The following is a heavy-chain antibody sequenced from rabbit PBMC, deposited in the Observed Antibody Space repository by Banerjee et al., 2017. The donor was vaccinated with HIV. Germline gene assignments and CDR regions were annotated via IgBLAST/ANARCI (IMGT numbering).Heavy chain of an antibody. CDR2: IYADSGGST. CDR3: ARDRGWGDAFDP. V-gene: IGHV1S45*01. CDR1: GFDFSSNA. Sequence: QEQLKESGGGLVKPEGSLTLTCKASGFDFSSNAICWVRQAPGKGLEWIGCIYADSGGSTYYASWARGRFTISKTSSTTVTLRMTSLTAADTATYFCARDRGWGDAFDPRGPGTLVTVS. J-gene: IGHJ2*01. D-gene: IGHD4-1*01.